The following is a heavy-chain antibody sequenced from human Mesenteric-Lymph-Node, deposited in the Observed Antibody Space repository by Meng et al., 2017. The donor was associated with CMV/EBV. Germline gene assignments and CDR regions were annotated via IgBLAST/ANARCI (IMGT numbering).Heavy chain of an antibody. CDR2: IIPTVGVT. J-gene: IGHJ3*02. CDR3: ARGDEAFGI. Sequence: SVKVSCKASGGTFSSYTISWVRQAPGQGLEWMGGIIPTVGVTEYAQKFQGRITVSADKSTYTVYMELNSLRSDDTAVYYCARGDEAFGIWGQGTMVTVSS. CDR1: GGTFSSYT. V-gene: IGHV1-69*10.